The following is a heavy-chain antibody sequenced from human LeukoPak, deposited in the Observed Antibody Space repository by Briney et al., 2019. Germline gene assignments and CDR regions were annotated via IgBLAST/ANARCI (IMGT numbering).Heavy chain of an antibody. CDR1: GGSISSSSYY. J-gene: IGHJ5*02. CDR3: ARPLTPRLNWFDP. Sequence: SETLSLTCTVSGGSISSSSYYWGWIRQPPGKGLEWIGSIYYSGSTYYSPPLKSRVTISVDTSKNQFSLKLSSVTAADTAVYYCARPLTPRLNWFDPWGQGTLVTVSS. CDR2: IYYSGST. V-gene: IGHV4-39*01.